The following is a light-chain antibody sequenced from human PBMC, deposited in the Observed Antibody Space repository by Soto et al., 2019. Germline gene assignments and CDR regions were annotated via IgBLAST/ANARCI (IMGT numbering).Light chain of an antibody. CDR3: LQDYNYPLT. Sequence: AIQMTQSPSSLSASVGDRVTITCRASQGIRNDLGWYQQKPGKAPKHLIYAASSLQSGVPTRFSGSGSGTDFTLTIRSLQPEDFASYYCLQDYNYPLTFGQGTKVDIK. V-gene: IGKV1-6*01. CDR1: QGIRND. J-gene: IGKJ1*01. CDR2: AAS.